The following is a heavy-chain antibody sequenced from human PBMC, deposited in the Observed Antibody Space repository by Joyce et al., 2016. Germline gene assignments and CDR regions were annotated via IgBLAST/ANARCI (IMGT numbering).Heavy chain of an antibody. V-gene: IGHV1-69*02. CDR1: GGSFNKYT. CDR3: AGTFNYPHHDGMDV. Sequence: QVHLVQSGAEVKKSGSSVRVSCKASGGSFNKYTVSWVRQAPGQGLAWMGSIIPMLNMTNYAQEFQGRVTITADTSTTTAYMQLTGLRFDDTGVYFCAGTFNYPHHDGMDVWGQGTTVTVSS. CDR2: IIPMLNMT. D-gene: IGHD4-11*01. J-gene: IGHJ6*02.